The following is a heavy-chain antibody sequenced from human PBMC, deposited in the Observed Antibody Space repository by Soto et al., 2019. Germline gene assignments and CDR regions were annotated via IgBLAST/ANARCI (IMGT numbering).Heavy chain of an antibody. J-gene: IGHJ4*02. D-gene: IGHD1-26*01. CDR1: GFTFSSYG. CDR2: ISYDGSNK. Sequence: GGSLRLSCAASGFTFSSYGMHWVRQAPGKGLEWVAVISYDGSNKYYADSVKGRFTISRDNSKNTLYLQMNSLRAEDTAVYYCAKDPQWDLTYYFDYWGQGTLVTVSS. V-gene: IGHV3-30*18. CDR3: AKDPQWDLTYYFDY.